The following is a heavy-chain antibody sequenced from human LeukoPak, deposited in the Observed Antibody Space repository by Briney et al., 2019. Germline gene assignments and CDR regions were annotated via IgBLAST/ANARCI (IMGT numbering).Heavy chain of an antibody. CDR2: IRSKPYGGTT. CDR1: GFTFGDYA. V-gene: IGHV3-49*03. D-gene: IGHD3-3*01. J-gene: IGHJ4*02. Sequence: GGSLRLSCLISGFTFGDYAVSWFRQAPGKGLEWVSIIRSKPYGGTTEYAASVKGRCTISRDDSKSIAYLQMNSLKTEDTAVYYCARGSDTTFGVAWDGYDYWGPGTLVTVSS. CDR3: ARGSDTTFGVAWDGYDY.